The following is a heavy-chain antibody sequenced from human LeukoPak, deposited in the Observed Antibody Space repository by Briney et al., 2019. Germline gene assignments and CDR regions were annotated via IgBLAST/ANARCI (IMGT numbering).Heavy chain of an antibody. V-gene: IGHV3-33*08. CDR2: IWYDGSNK. CDR1: GFTFSSYA. D-gene: IGHD3-22*01. J-gene: IGHJ4*02. Sequence: GGSLRLSCAASGFTFSSYAMHWVRQAPGEGLEWVAVIWYDGSNKYYADSVKGRFTISRDNPKNTLYLQMNSLRAEDTAVYYCARDDSSAYLNNWGQGTLVTVSS. CDR3: ARDDSSAYLNN.